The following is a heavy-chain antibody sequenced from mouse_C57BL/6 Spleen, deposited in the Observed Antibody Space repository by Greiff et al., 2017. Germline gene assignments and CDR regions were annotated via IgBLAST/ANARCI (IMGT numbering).Heavy chain of an antibody. CDR2: ISSGGSYT. V-gene: IGHV5-6*01. D-gene: IGHD2-1*01. J-gene: IGHJ4*01. CDR3: ARQGIYYGNAYAMDY. Sequence: DVHLVESGGDLVKPGGSLKLSCAASGFTFSSYGMSWVRQTPDKRLEWVATISSGGSYTYYPDSVKGRFTISRDNAKNTLYLQMSSLKSEDTAMYYCARQGIYYGNAYAMDYWGQGTSVTVSS. CDR1: GFTFSSYG.